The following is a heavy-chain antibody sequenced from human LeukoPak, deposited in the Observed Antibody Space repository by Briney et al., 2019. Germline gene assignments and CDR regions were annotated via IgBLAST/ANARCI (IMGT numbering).Heavy chain of an antibody. CDR3: ASVPAAKDYYYYGMDV. V-gene: IGHV7-4-1*02. J-gene: IGHJ6*02. CDR2: INTNTGNP. Sequence: ASVKVSCKASGYTFTSYAMNWVRQAPGQGLEWMGWINTNTGNPTYAQGFTGRFVFSLDTSVSTAYLQISSLKAEDTAVYYCASVPAAKDYYYYGMDVWGQGTTVTVSS. D-gene: IGHD2-2*01. CDR1: GYTFTSYA.